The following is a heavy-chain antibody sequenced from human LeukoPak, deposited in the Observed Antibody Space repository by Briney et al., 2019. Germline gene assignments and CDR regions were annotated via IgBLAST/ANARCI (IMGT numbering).Heavy chain of an antibody. D-gene: IGHD4-23*01. J-gene: IGHJ4*02. CDR2: IYHSGST. CDR1: GGSISSGGYY. Sequence: NASQTLSLTCTVSGGSISSGGYYWSWIRQPPGKGLEWIGYIYHSGSTYYNPSLKSRVTISVDRSKNQFSLKLSSVTAADTAVYYCARDSQTTVLTALSLWGQGTLVTVSS. CDR3: ARDSQTTVLTALSL. V-gene: IGHV4-30-2*01.